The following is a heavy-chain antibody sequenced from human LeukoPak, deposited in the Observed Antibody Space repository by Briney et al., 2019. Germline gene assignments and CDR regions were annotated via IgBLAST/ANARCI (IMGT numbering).Heavy chain of an antibody. V-gene: IGHV4-59*01. CDR1: GGSISSYY. CDR2: IYYSGST. Sequence: PSETLSLTCTVSGGSISSYYWSWIRQPPGKGLEWIGYIYYSGSTNYNPSLKSRVTISVDTSKNQFSLKLSSATAADTAVYYCAREDYGDYINWFDPWGQGTLVTVSS. CDR3: AREDYGDYINWFDP. J-gene: IGHJ5*02. D-gene: IGHD4-17*01.